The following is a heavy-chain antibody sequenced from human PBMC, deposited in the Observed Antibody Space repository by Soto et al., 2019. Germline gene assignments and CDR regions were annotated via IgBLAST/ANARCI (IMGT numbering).Heavy chain of an antibody. CDR1: GGTFSSYA. Sequence: GASVKVSCKASGGTFSSYAISWVRQAPGQGLEWMGGIIPIFGTANYAQKFQGRVTITADESTSTAYMELSSLRSEDTAVYYCAREGGSSGWLAFDIWGQGTMVTVSS. D-gene: IGHD6-19*01. CDR3: AREGGSSGWLAFDI. J-gene: IGHJ3*02. V-gene: IGHV1-69*13. CDR2: IIPIFGTA.